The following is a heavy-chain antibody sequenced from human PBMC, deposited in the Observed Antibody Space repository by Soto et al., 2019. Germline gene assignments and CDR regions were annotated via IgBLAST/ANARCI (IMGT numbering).Heavy chain of an antibody. CDR2: IRSNADGGTT. Sequence: EVQLVESGGGLVKPGGSLRLSCAASGFPFIDAWMSWVRQAPGKGLQWIGRIRSNADGGTTDLTAPVRDRFSISRDDSKNPLYLQMKRLKNHDPAVYFWSTTLKRESALGAYWGLGTLVSVSS. J-gene: IGHJ4*02. CDR1: GFPFIDAW. V-gene: IGHV3-15*01. D-gene: IGHD3-16*01. CDR3: STTLKRESALGAY.